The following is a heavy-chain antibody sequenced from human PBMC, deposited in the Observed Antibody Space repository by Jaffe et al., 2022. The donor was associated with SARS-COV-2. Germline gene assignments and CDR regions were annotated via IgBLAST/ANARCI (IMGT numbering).Heavy chain of an antibody. J-gene: IGHJ4*02. CDR3: ARYARLLWYEVFDY. D-gene: IGHD3-10*01. CDR2: IKEDGSEK. CDR1: GFTFSNYW. Sequence: EVQLVESGGGLVQPGGSLRVSCAASGFTFSNYWMTWVRQAPGKGLEWVANIKEDGSEKYYVDSVKGRFSISRDNAQNSLYLQMNSLRAEDTAVYYCARYARLLWYEVFDYWGQGTLVTVSS. V-gene: IGHV3-7*01.